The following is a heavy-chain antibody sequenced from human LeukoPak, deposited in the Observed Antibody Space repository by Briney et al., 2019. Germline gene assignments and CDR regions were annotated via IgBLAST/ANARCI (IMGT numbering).Heavy chain of an antibody. J-gene: IGHJ4*02. CDR1: GFTFSSYS. Sequence: GGSLRLTCAASGFTFSSYSMNWVRQAPGKGLEWLSYISGNGGVIQYADSVKGRFTISRDNTKNLLYLQMDSLRVEDTAIYYCARDPRTVQIWGQGTLVTVSS. CDR2: ISGNGGVI. D-gene: IGHD1-1*01. CDR3: ARDPRTVQI. V-gene: IGHV3-48*04.